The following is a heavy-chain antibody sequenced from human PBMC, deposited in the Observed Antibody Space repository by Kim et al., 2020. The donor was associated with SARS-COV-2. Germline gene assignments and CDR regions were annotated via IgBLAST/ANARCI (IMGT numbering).Heavy chain of an antibody. V-gene: IGHV1-69*13. Sequence: SVKVSCKASGGTFSSYAISWVRQAPGQGLEWMGGIIPIFGTANYAQKFQGRVTITADESTSTAYMELSSLRSEDTAVYYCARGRSIAAAGTPIDYWGQGTLVTVSS. CDR2: IIPIFGTA. D-gene: IGHD6-13*01. CDR1: GGTFSSYA. CDR3: ARGRSIAAAGTPIDY. J-gene: IGHJ4*02.